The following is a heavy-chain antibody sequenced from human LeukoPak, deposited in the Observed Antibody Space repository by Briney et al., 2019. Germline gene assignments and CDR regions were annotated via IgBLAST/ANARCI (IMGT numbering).Heavy chain of an antibody. J-gene: IGHJ5*02. CDR3: TRDPPAVAINTYA. Sequence: GGSLRLSCAASGVSVSSNFMIWVRQAPGKGVEWVSLIYSGGETSYADSVKGRFSISRDNSKNTLYLQVNSLRVEDTAVYYCTRDPPAVAINTYAWGQGTLVTVSS. CDR2: IYSGGET. CDR1: GVSVSSNF. V-gene: IGHV3-66*01. D-gene: IGHD6-13*01.